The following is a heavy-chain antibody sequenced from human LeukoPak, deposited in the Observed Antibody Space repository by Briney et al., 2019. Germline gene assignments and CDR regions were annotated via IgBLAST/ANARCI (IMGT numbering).Heavy chain of an antibody. D-gene: IGHD6-13*01. CDR1: GGSISSYY. J-gene: IGHJ4*02. Sequence: SETLSLTCTVSGGSISSYYWGWIRQPPGKGLEWIGSIYYSGSTYYNPSLKSRVTISVDTSKNQFSLKLSSVTAADTAVYYCASQPSIAAAGTELSLFDYWGQGTLVTVSS. CDR2: IYYSGST. V-gene: IGHV4-39*07. CDR3: ASQPSIAAAGTELSLFDY.